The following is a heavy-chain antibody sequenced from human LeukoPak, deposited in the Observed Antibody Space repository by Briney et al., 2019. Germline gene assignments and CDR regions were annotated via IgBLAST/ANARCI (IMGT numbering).Heavy chain of an antibody. J-gene: IGHJ3*01. CDR3: SRWPMTALPFDF. D-gene: IGHD2-21*02. CDR1: GGSISNHY. V-gene: IGHV4-59*11. CDR2: IFSSGST. Sequence: PSETLSLTCTVSGGSISNHYWTWIRQPPGKGLEWIGYIFSSGSTTHNPSLKSRLTISVDTSKNQFSLKLSSVTAADTAVYFCSRWPMTALPFDFGGKGKMVTVSS.